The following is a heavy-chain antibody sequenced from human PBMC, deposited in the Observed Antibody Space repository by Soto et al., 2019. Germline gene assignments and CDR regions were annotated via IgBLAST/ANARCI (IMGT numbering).Heavy chain of an antibody. Sequence: QVQLVQSGAEVKKPGASVKVSCKASGYTFTGYHMHWVRQAPGQGLEWMGWINPNSGGTNYAQKFQGWVTMTRDTSISTAYMELSRLRSDDTAVYYCARTRGGLRRGWYFDLWGRGTLVTVSS. V-gene: IGHV1-2*04. D-gene: IGHD1-26*01. CDR3: ARTRGGLRRGWYFDL. CDR1: GYTFTGYH. J-gene: IGHJ2*01. CDR2: INPNSGGT.